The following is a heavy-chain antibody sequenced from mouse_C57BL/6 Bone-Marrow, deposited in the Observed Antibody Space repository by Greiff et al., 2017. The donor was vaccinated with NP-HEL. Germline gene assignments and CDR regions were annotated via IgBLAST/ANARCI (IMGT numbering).Heavy chain of an antibody. Sequence: VQLQQSGAELARPGASVKLSCKASGYTFTSYGISWVKQRTGQGLEWIGEIFPRSGNTYYNETFKGKAPLTADTSSSTAYIELRSLTSEDSAVYFWARYDYDAWFAYWGQETLVTVSA. CDR2: IFPRSGNT. V-gene: IGHV1-81*01. J-gene: IGHJ3*01. D-gene: IGHD2-4*01. CDR3: ARYDYDAWFAY. CDR1: GYTFTSYG.